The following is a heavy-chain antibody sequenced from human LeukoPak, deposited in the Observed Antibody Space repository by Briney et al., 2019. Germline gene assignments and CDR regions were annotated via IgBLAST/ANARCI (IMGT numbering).Heavy chain of an antibody. V-gene: IGHV4-4*02. CDR1: SGSISSTTW. Sequence: MSSDTLSLTCAVSSGSISSTTWWSWVRQPPGHGLGWIGEINHSGSTHYTPSLKSRVTISVDTSDNKFSLKMISVTAADAAVYYCALGYNDIWELWGRGTLVTVSS. CDR3: ALGYNDIWEL. J-gene: IGHJ4*02. CDR2: INHSGST. D-gene: IGHD5-24*01.